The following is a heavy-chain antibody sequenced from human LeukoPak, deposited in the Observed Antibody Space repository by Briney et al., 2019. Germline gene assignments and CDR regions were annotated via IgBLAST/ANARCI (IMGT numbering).Heavy chain of an antibody. CDR1: GGSISSYY. V-gene: IGHV4-59*08. CDR3: ATPTFYYDSGDYYFHY. CDR2: TYYTGST. Sequence: PSETLSLTCTVSGGSISSYYWSWIRQPPGKGLEWIGYTYYTGSTNYNPSLKSRVTISVDTSKNQFSLKLSSVTAADTAVYYCATPTFYYDSGDYYFHYWGQGTLVTVPS. J-gene: IGHJ4*02. D-gene: IGHD3-10*01.